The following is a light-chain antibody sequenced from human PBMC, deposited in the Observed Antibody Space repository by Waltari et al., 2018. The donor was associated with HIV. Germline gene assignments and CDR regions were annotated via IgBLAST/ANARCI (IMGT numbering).Light chain of an antibody. CDR2: GAS. V-gene: IGKV3-15*01. J-gene: IGKJ2*01. CDR1: QSVNTN. Sequence: MMQSPDILPVSPGEGVTLTRRASQSVNTNVAWYQQRPGQAPRLLIYGASTRAAGFPARFSGGGSGTEFTLTISSLQSEDFALYFCHQYNNWPYTFGQGTKLDIK. CDR3: HQYNNWPYT.